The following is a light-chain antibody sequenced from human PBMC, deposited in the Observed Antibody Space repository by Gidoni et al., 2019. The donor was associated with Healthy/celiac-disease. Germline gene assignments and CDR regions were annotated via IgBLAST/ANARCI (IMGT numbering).Light chain of an antibody. Sequence: HLVLSQSPSASASLGASVKLTCTLSSVHSSYAIAWHQQQPEKGPRYLMKLNSDGSHSKGDGIPDRFSGSSSGAERYLTISSLQSEDEADYYCQTWGTGGVFGGGTKLTVL. CDR2: LNSDGSH. CDR1: SVHSSYA. V-gene: IGLV4-69*01. CDR3: QTWGTGGV. J-gene: IGLJ3*02.